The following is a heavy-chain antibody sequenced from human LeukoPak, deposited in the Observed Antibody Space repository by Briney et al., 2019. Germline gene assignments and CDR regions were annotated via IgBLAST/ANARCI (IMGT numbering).Heavy chain of an antibody. D-gene: IGHD3-3*01. V-gene: IGHV1-69*04. J-gene: IGHJ4*02. Sequence: ASVKVSCKASGGTFSSYAISWVRQAPGQGLEWMGRIIPILGIANYAQKFQGRVTITADKSTSTAYMELRSLRSDDTAVYYCARGNRPTIFGVVIPDYWGQGTLVTVSS. CDR3: ARGNRPTIFGVVIPDY. CDR1: GGTFSSYA. CDR2: IIPILGIA.